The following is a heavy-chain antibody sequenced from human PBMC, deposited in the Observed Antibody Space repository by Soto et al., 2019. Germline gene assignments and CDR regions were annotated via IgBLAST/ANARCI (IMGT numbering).Heavy chain of an antibody. D-gene: IGHD2-21*01. CDR3: AKGSRMWTPDY. CDR2: IAAGNGNT. CDR1: GYTFTDYA. V-gene: IGHV1-3*01. J-gene: IGHJ4*02. Sequence: AASVKVSCKPSGYTFTDYAILWVRQAPGQALEWLGWIAAGNGNTRFSQKFQGRVTITRDTSATTAYMELTSLRSEDTAVYYCAKGSRMWTPDYWGQGTLVTVSS.